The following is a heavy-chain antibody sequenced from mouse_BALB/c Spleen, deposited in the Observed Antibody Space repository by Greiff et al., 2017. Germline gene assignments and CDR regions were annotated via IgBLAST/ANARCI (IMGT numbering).Heavy chain of an antibody. CDR2: ISYSGST. J-gene: IGHJ3*01. D-gene: IGHD2-3*01. CDR3: ARKGYDGYYVH. CDR1: GYSITSDYA. V-gene: IGHV3-2*02. Sequence: EVKLEESGPGLVKPSQSLSLTCTVTGYSITSDYAWNWIRQFPGNKLEWMGYISYSGSTSYNPSLKSRISITRDTSKNQFFLQLNSVTTEDTATYYCARKGYDGYYVHWGQGTLVTVSA.